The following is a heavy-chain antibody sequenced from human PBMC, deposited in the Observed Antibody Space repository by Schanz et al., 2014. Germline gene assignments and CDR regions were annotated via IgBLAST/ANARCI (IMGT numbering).Heavy chain of an antibody. Sequence: QVQLVQSGAEVKKPGASVKVSCKASGYSFISHAIHWVRQAPGQRLEWMGWINAANGNTRYSQKFQGRVTITRDTSASTAYMELRSLRSDDTALYYCTRGGYSYALSAFDIWGQGTTVTVSS. CDR3: TRGGYSYALSAFDI. V-gene: IGHV1-3*01. CDR1: GYSFISHA. J-gene: IGHJ3*02. CDR2: INAANGNT. D-gene: IGHD5-18*01.